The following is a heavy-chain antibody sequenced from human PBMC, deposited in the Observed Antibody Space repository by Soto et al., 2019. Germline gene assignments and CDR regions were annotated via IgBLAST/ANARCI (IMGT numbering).Heavy chain of an antibody. V-gene: IGHV4-59*01. CDR3: AGGRGGYSSTWY. CDR2: IYYSGGS. D-gene: IGHD6-13*01. J-gene: IGHJ4*02. CDR1: GASISSYY. Sequence: PSEPLSLTCTVSGASISSYYWSWIRQPPGKGLEWIGYIYYSGGSNYNPSLKSRVTMSLDTSKHQFSLNLSSVTAADTAFYYCAGGRGGYSSTWYWGQGTLVTVSS.